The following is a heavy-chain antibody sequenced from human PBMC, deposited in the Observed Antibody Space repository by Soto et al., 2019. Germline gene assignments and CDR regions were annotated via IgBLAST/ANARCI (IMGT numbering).Heavy chain of an antibody. V-gene: IGHV1-3*05. D-gene: IGHD2-21*02. CDR2: IHAGNGNT. Sequence: QGQLVQSGAEEKKPGASVKVSCKASGYTFTSYAMHWVRQAPGQRLEWMGWIHAGNGNTKYSQKFQGRVTITRDTSASTSYMELSSLRSEDTAVYYCARSIVVVTALDYWGQGTLVTVSS. CDR3: ARSIVVVTALDY. CDR1: GYTFTSYA. J-gene: IGHJ4*02.